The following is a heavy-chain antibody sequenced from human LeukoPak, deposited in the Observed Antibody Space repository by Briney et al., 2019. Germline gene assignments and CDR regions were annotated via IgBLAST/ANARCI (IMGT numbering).Heavy chain of an antibody. D-gene: IGHD3-22*01. V-gene: IGHV3-7*01. CDR3: ARYTSGYSLEY. J-gene: IGHJ4*02. CDR1: GFTFSSYA. Sequence: GGSLRLSCAASGFTFSSYAMSWVRQAPGKGLEWLANIKKDGTEKNYVDSVEGRFTISRDTAKSTLYLYLNSLRPDDTAVYYCARYTSGYSLEYWGQGALVTVSS. CDR2: IKKDGTEK.